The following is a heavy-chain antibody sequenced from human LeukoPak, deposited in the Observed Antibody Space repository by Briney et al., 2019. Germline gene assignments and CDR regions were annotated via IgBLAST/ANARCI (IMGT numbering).Heavy chain of an antibody. D-gene: IGHD3-10*01. J-gene: IGHJ5*02. CDR1: GGSITSSNYY. CDR3: ASYYYDSGTFYTKYFDP. V-gene: IGHV4-39*01. Sequence: KSSETLSLTCTVSGGSITSSNYYWGWIRQPPGKGLEWIGTIYYSGSTYYNPSLKGRVTISVDASKNQSSLRLTSVTAADTAVYYCASYYYDSGTFYTKYFDPWGQGTLVTVSS. CDR2: IYYSGST.